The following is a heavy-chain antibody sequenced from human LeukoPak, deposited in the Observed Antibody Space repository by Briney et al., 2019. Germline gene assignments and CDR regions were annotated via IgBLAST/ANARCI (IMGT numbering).Heavy chain of an antibody. J-gene: IGHJ4*02. D-gene: IGHD1-26*01. Sequence: GGSLRLSCVASGFTFSSYWMHWVRQAPGKGLEWVAVISYDGSNKYYADSVKGRFTISRDNSKNTLYLQMNSLRAEDTAVYYCAKDGRGGSYSGYFDYWGQGTLVTVSS. CDR3: AKDGRGGSYSGYFDY. CDR2: ISYDGSNK. V-gene: IGHV3-30*18. CDR1: GFTFSSYW.